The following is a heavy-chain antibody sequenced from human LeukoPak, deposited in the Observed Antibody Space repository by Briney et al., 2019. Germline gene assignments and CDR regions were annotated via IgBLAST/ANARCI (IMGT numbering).Heavy chain of an antibody. V-gene: IGHV3-30*18. CDR1: GLTFSSYG. D-gene: IGHD6-19*01. J-gene: IGHJ4*02. Sequence: PGRSLRLSCAASGLTFSSYGMHWVRQAPGKGLEWVAVISYDGSNKYYADSVKGRFTISGDNSKNTLYLQMNSLRAEDTAVYYCAKDLGSGWDFDYWGQGTLVTVSS. CDR2: ISYDGSNK. CDR3: AKDLGSGWDFDY.